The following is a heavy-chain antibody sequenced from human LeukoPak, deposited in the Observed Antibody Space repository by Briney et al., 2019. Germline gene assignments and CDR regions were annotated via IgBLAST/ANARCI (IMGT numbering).Heavy chain of an antibody. D-gene: IGHD3-22*01. CDR2: IKQDGSEK. V-gene: IGHV3-7*01. CDR1: GFTFSSYW. CDR3: ARDPDYDCSGMIRGGWCDP. J-gene: IGHJ5*02. Sequence: TGGSLRLSCAASGFTFSSYWMSWVRQAPGKGLEWVANIKQDGSEKYYVDSVKGRFTISRDNAKNTLYLQMNSLRAEDTAVYYCARDPDYDCSGMIRGGWCDPWGQGTLVTVSS.